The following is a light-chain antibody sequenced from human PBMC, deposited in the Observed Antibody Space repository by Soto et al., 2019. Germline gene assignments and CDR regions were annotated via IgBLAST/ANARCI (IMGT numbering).Light chain of an antibody. CDR1: QSVSSN. CDR3: QQYNSYSRT. Sequence: EIGMTQSPATLSVSPGERATLSCRASQSVSSNLAWFQQKPGQAPRLLIYGASTRATGIPARLSGSGSGTDFTLTISSLQPDDFATYYCQQYNSYSRTFGQGTKVDI. J-gene: IGKJ1*01. CDR2: GAS. V-gene: IGKV3-15*01.